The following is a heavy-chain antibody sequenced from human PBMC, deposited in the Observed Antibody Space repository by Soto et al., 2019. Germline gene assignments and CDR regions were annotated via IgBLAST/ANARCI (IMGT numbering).Heavy chain of an antibody. V-gene: IGHV3-15*07. Sequence: EVQLVESGGGLVKPGGSLRLSCAASGFTFSNAWMNWVRQAPGKGLEWVGRSESKTDGGTTDYAAPVKGRFTISRDDSKNTLYLQMNSLKTEDTAVYYCTTALDCGGDWFDCHWGQGTLVTVSS. CDR1: GFTFSNAW. CDR3: TTALDCGGDWFDCH. CDR2: SESKTDGGTT. D-gene: IGHD2-21*02. J-gene: IGHJ4*02.